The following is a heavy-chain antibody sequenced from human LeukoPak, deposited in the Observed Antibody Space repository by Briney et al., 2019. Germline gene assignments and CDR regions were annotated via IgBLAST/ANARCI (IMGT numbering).Heavy chain of an antibody. D-gene: IGHD3-9*01. CDR2: INPSGGSI. CDR1: GYTFTSYY. V-gene: IGHV1-46*01. CDR3: ARGPGVRYFDWLPFPTDY. Sequence: ASVKVSCKASGYTFTSYYMHWVRQAPGQGLEWMGIINPSGGSISYAQKFQGRVTMTRDTSTSTVYMELSSLRSEDTAVYYCARGPGVRYFDWLPFPTDYWGQGTLVTVSS. J-gene: IGHJ4*02.